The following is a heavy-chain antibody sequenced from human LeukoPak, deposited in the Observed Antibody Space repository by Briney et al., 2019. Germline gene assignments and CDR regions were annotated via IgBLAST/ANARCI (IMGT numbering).Heavy chain of an antibody. CDR1: GGTFSSYA. CDR2: IIPIFGTA. D-gene: IGHD5-12*01. V-gene: IGHV1-69*13. Sequence: SVKVSCKASGGTFSSYAISWVRLAPGQGLEWMGGIIPIFGTANYAQKFQGRVTITADESTSTAYMELSSLRSEDTAVYYCARVGDSGYDVDYFDYWGQGTLVTVSS. J-gene: IGHJ4*02. CDR3: ARVGDSGYDVDYFDY.